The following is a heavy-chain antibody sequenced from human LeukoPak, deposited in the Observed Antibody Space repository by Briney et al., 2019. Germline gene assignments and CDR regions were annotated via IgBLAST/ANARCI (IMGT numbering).Heavy chain of an antibody. CDR1: GGSISSSSYY. J-gene: IGHJ4*02. D-gene: IGHD2-15*01. CDR2: IYYSGST. V-gene: IGHV4-39*01. CDR3: ARRLPLYCSGGSCYLGNFDY. Sequence: SETLSLTCTVSGGSISSSSYYWGWIRQPPGKGLEWIGRIYYSGSTYYNPSLKSRVTISVDTSKNQFSLKLSSVTAADTAVYYCARRLPLYCSGGSCYLGNFDYWGQGTLVTVSS.